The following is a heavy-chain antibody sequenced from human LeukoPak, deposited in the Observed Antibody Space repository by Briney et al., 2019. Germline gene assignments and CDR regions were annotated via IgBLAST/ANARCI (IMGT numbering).Heavy chain of an antibody. Sequence: GGSLRLSCAASGFTVSSNCMNWVRQAPGKGLEWVSVIYSGGSTYYADSVKGRLTISRDNSKNTLYLQMNSLRAEDTAVYYCARYGLGAHAFDIWGQGTMVTVSS. D-gene: IGHD3/OR15-3a*01. CDR3: ARYGLGAHAFDI. CDR1: GFTVSSNC. CDR2: IYSGGST. J-gene: IGHJ3*02. V-gene: IGHV3-66*01.